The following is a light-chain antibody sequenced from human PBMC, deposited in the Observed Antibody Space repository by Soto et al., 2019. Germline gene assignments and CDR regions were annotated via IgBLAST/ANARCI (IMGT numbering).Light chain of an antibody. V-gene: IGLV2-11*01. Sequence: QSAVTQPHAVSVSAGQPVSISCTGTSSDDGDYKFVPWYQQHPGKAPKHMSYDVSQRPSGDPERFSGSKSGSTASLAISGLQAEEEADYYGCSYTGSYNFVFGGGT. CDR2: DVS. CDR1: SSDDGDYKF. CDR3: CSYTGSYNFV. J-gene: IGLJ2*01.